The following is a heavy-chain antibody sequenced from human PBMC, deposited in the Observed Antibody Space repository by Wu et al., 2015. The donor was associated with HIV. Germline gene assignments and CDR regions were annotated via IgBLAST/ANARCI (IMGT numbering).Heavy chain of an antibody. V-gene: IGHV1-69*13. CDR2: IIPMFGTV. Sequence: QVQLVQSGAEVKKPGSSVKVSCKTSGGSFSSYAMNWVRQAPGQGLEWMGRIIPMFGTVNYTQKFQGRVTITADESMKTAYTELSSLRSEDTAIYYCARSAFYGDQDYHYSDVMDVWGQGTTVIVSS. D-gene: IGHD4-17*01. CDR1: GGSFSSYA. CDR3: ARSAFYGDQDYHYSDVMDV. J-gene: IGHJ6*01.